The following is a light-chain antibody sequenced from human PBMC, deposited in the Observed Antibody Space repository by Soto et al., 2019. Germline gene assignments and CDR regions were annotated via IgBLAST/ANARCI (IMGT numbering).Light chain of an antibody. CDR3: QKYDSAPLT. CDR1: QGISNF. J-gene: IGKJ4*01. V-gene: IGKV1-27*01. Sequence: DIQMTQSPSSLSASVGDRVTITCRASQGISNFLAWYQQKPGKVPELLIYGASTLQSGVPSRFSASGSGTDFTLAISSLQPEDGATYYCQKYDSAPLTFVGGTKVEIK. CDR2: GAS.